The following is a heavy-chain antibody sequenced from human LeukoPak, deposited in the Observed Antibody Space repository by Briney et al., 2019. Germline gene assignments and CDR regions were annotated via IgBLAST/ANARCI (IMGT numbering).Heavy chain of an antibody. J-gene: IGHJ3*02. Sequence: PGGSLRLSCAASGFTFSSYAVSWVRQAPGKGLEWVSAISGSGGSTYYADSVKGRFTISRDNSKHTLYLQMNSLRAEDTAVYYCAKDSPYYDILTGYYPYPDAFDIWGQGTMVTVSS. CDR2: ISGSGGST. V-gene: IGHV3-23*01. CDR1: GFTFSSYA. D-gene: IGHD3-9*01. CDR3: AKDSPYYDILTGYYPYPDAFDI.